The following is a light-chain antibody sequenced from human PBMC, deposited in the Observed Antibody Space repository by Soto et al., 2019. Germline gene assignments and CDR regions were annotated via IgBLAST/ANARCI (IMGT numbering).Light chain of an antibody. CDR2: DVS. CDR3: SSYTSSSTLDV. CDR1: SSDVGGYNY. J-gene: IGLJ2*01. Sequence: QSVLTQPASVSGSPGQSITISCTGTSSDVGGYNYVSWYQQHPGKAPKLMIYDVSNRPSGVSNRFSGSKSGNTASLTISGLQADDEADYYCSSYTSSSTLDVFGGGTKVTVL. V-gene: IGLV2-14*01.